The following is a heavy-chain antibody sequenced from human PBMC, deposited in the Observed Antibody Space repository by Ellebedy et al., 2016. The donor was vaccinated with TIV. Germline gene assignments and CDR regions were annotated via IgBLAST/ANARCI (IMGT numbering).Heavy chain of an antibody. CDR1: GFTFGCCA. V-gene: IGHV3-23*01. CDR2: ISNGGDTT. D-gene: IGHD6-19*01. J-gene: IGHJ4*02. Sequence: GESLKISCAASGFTFGCCAMGWVRQAPGKGLEWVSVISNGGDTTYADSVKGRFTISRDNSKRTLYLQMNSLRAEDMAIYYCAKPPEQWLIHTGLDSWGQGTLVTVAS. CDR3: AKPPEQWLIHTGLDS.